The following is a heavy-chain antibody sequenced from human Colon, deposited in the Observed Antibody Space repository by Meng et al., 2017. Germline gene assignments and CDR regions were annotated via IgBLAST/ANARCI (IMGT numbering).Heavy chain of an antibody. V-gene: IGHV4-4*02. CDR2: TSHSGST. CDR3: ASSDYYRSDY. Sequence: VQLQGPGPGLVKPSETLSLTCAVSGGSISRSDWWRWVRQPPGKGLEWIGETSHSGSTNYSPSLKSRVTISLDKSKNQLSLKLNSVTAADTAVYYCASSDYYRSDYWGQGTLVTVSS. CDR1: GGSISRSDW. D-gene: IGHD3-22*01. J-gene: IGHJ4*02.